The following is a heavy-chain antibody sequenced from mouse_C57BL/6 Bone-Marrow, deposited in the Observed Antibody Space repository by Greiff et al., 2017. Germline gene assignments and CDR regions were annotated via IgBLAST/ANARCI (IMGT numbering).Heavy chain of an antibody. CDR3: ARGGNYGGDNCED. J-gene: IGHJ2*01. V-gene: IGHV1-47*01. Sequence: VQLVESGAELVKPGASVKMSCKASGYTFTTYPIEWMKQNHGKSLAWIGNFHPYNDDTKYNEKFKGKATLTVEKSSSTVYLELSRLTSDDSSVYYSARGGNYGGDNCEDWGQGTTLTVSS. D-gene: IGHD1-1*02. CDR1: GYTFTTYP. CDR2: FHPYNDDT.